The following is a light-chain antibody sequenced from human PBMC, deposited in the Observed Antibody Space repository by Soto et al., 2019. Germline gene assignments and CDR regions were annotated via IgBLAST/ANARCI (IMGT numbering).Light chain of an antibody. J-gene: IGLJ1*01. CDR3: SSYTSSSTLDYV. Sequence: QSALTLPASVSGSPGQSITISCTGTSSDVGGYNYVSWYQQHPGKAPKLMIYEVSNRPSGVSNRFSGSKSGNTASLTISGLQAEDEADYYCSSYTSSSTLDYVFGTGTKLTVL. CDR1: SSDVGGYNY. V-gene: IGLV2-14*01. CDR2: EVS.